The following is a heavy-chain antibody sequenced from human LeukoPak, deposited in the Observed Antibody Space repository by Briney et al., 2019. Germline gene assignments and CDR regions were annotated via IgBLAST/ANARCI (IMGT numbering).Heavy chain of an antibody. CDR1: GGSISGYY. CDR3: ARHDDSSGYYMYYIDF. V-gene: IGHV4-59*08. J-gene: IGHJ4*02. CDR2: IYYSGST. D-gene: IGHD3-22*01. Sequence: SETLSLTCTVSGGSISGYYWSWIRQPPGKGLEWIGYIYYSGSTKYNPSLKSRVTISLDTSKNQFSLKLSSVTAADTAVYYRARHDDSSGYYMYYIDFWGQGTLVTVSS.